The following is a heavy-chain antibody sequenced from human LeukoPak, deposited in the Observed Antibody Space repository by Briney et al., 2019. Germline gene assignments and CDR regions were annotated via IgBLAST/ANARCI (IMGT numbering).Heavy chain of an antibody. D-gene: IGHD3-22*01. CDR1: GGSISSGGYY. CDR3: ATDSSGYYPFDY. CDR2: INHSGST. J-gene: IGHJ4*02. V-gene: IGHV4-39*07. Sequence: SETLSLTCTVSGGSISSGGYYWSWIRQHPGKGLEWIGEINHSGSTNYNPSLKSRVTISVDTSKNQFSLKLSSVTAADTAVYYCATDSSGYYPFDYWGQGTLVTVSS.